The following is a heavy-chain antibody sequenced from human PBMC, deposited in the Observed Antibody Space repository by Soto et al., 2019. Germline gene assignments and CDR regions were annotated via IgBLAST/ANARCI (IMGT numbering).Heavy chain of an antibody. CDR2: IIPIFGTA. CDR1: GGTFSSYA. Sequence: QVQLVQSGAEVKKPGSSVKVSCKASGGTFSSYAISWVRQAPGQGLEWMGGIIPIFGTANYAQKFQGRVTITADESTSTAYMELSSLRSGDTAVYYCARDGSGGSGSLYDLDYWGQGTLVTVSS. D-gene: IGHD3-10*01. V-gene: IGHV1-69*01. CDR3: ARDGSGGSGSLYDLDY. J-gene: IGHJ4*02.